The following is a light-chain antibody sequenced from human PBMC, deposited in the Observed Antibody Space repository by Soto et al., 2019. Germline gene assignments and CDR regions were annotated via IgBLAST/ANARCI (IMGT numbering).Light chain of an antibody. CDR2: GNS. J-gene: IGLJ3*02. CDR3: QSYDSSLSGGV. V-gene: IGLV1-40*01. CDR1: SSNIGAGYD. Sequence: QSALTQPPSVSGAPGQRVTISCTGSSSNIGAGYDVHWYQQLPGTAPKLLIYGNSNRPSGVPDRFSGSKSGTSASLAITGLLPEDEADYYCQSYDSSLSGGVFGGGTKLTVL.